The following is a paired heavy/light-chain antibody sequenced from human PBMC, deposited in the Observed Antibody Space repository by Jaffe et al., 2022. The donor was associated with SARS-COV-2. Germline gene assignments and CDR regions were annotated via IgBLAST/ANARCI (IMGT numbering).Light chain of an antibody. CDR2: DAS. CDR1: QNVGSS. Sequence: EIVLAQSPATLSLSPGERATLSCRASQNVGSSLAWYQQKPGQAPRLLISDASNRATGIPTRFSGSGSGTDFTLTISSLEPEDFAVFYCLQRWNWPLTFGGGTKVEI. J-gene: IGKJ4*01. V-gene: IGKV3-11*01. CDR3: LQRWNWPLT.
Heavy chain of an antibody. CDR3: AREVPHDSPSRVWFDP. D-gene: IGHD5-18*01. Sequence: QVQLQESGPGLVKPSQTLSLTCTVSGGSISSGSFYWTWIRQPAGEKLELLGRIHTSGSTDYNPSFESRVTVSLDTFKSQFSLNLNSVTAADTAVYFCAREVPHDSPSRVWFDPWGQGILVTVSS. V-gene: IGHV4-61*02. J-gene: IGHJ5*02. CDR2: IHTSGST. CDR1: GGSISSGSFY.